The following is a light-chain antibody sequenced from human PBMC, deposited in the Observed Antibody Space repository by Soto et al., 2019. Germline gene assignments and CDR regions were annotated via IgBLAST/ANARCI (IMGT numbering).Light chain of an antibody. CDR1: SSDVGGYNY. Sequence: QSALTQPASVSGSPGQSITISCTETSSDVGGYNYVSWYQQHPGKAPKLMIYDVSNRPSGVSNRFSGSKSGNTASLTISGLQVEDEADYYCSSYTSSSPYVVFGGGTQLTVL. J-gene: IGLJ2*01. CDR3: SSYTSSSPYVV. CDR2: DVS. V-gene: IGLV2-14*01.